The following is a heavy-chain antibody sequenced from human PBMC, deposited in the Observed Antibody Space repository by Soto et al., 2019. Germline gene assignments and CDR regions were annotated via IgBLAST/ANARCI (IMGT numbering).Heavy chain of an antibody. D-gene: IGHD3-3*01. V-gene: IGHV1-8*01. CDR1: GYTFTSYD. J-gene: IGHJ6*03. CDR2: MNPNSGNT. CDR3: ARAIGIFGVVNYYYYYYMDV. Sequence: GESLKISCKASGYTFTSYDINWVRQATGQGLEWMGWMNPNSGNTGYAQKFQGRVTMTRNTSISTAYMELSSLRSEDTAVYYCARAIGIFGVVNYYYYYYMDVWGKGTTVTVSS.